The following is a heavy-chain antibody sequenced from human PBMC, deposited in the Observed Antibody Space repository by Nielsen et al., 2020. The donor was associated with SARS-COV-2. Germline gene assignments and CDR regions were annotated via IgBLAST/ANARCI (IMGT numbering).Heavy chain of an antibody. CDR2: INPNSGGT. J-gene: IGHJ6*02. V-gene: IGHV1-2*06. CDR3: ARDGGWELLYHYYGMDV. D-gene: IGHD1-26*01. Sequence: ASVKVSCKASGYTFTGYYMHWVRQAPGQGLEWMGRINPNSGGTNYAQKFQGRVTMTTDTSTSTAYMELRSLRSDDTAVYYCARDGGWELLYHYYGMDVWGQGTTVTVSS. CDR1: GYTFTGYY.